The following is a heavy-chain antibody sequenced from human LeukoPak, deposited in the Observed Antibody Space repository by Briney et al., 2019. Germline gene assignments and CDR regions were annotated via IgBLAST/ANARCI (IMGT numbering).Heavy chain of an antibody. Sequence: TSGESLKISCKGSGYSFSSYWIGWVRQMPGKGLEWRGIIYPGDSDTRDSPSFQGQVTISADKSISTAYLQWSSLKASDTAMYYCARPSSGWYVLDYWGQGTLVTVSS. D-gene: IGHD6-19*01. CDR2: IYPGDSDT. V-gene: IGHV5-51*01. CDR1: GYSFSSYW. J-gene: IGHJ4*02. CDR3: ARPSSGWYVLDY.